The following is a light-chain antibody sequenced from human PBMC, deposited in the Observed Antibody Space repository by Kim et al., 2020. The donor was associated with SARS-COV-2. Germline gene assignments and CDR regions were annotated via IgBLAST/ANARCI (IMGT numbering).Light chain of an antibody. CDR3: QVWDSSTRV. Sequence: VTKYVHWYQQRPGQAPVLVIYRNDHRPSGIPDRFSGSNSGNTATLTISRAQVGDEADYYCQVWDSSTRVFGGGTQLTVL. CDR2: RND. V-gene: IGLV3-9*01. J-gene: IGLJ3*02. CDR1: VTKY.